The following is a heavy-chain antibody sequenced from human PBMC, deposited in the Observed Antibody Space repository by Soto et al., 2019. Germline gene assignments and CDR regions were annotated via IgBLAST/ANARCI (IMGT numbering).Heavy chain of an antibody. V-gene: IGHV4-4*02. CDR2: IYHSGST. D-gene: IGHD6-6*01. CDR3: ARDRESIAARLSQQNWFDP. CDR1: GGSISSSNW. J-gene: IGHJ5*02. Sequence: SETLSLTCAVSGGSISSSNWWSWVRQPPGKGLEWIGEIYHSGSTNYNPSLKSRVTISVDKSKNQFSLKLSSVTAADTAVYYCARDRESIAARLSQQNWFDPRGQGPLVPVSP.